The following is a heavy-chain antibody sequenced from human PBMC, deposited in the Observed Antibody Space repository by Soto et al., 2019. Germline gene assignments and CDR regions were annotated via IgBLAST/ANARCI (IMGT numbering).Heavy chain of an antibody. CDR1: GVTFSGYA. V-gene: IGHV3-23*01. CDR3: ATRHDYGGNLDAFDI. J-gene: IGHJ3*02. D-gene: IGHD3-16*01. CDR2: ISGTGGNT. Sequence: EVQLLESGGGLVQPGGSLRLSCTASGVTFSGYAMSWVRQALGKGLEWVSAISGTGGNTYYADSVKGRFTISGDNSESTLFLQMHSLRADDTAVYYCATRHDYGGNLDAFDIWGQGTTVAVSS.